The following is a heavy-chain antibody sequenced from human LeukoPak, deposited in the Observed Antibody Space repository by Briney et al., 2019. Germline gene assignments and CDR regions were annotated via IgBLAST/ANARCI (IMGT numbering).Heavy chain of an antibody. D-gene: IGHD2-2*01. CDR2: INPNSGGT. J-gene: IGHJ6*03. CDR3: ASSTSVYYYYMDV. CDR1: GYTFTGYY. V-gene: IGHV1-2*02. Sequence: EASVKVSCKASGYTFTGYYMHWVRQAPGQGLEWMGWINPNSGGTNYAQKLQGRVTMTRDTSISTAYMELSRLRSDDTAVYYCASSTSVYYYYMDVWGKGTTVTVSS.